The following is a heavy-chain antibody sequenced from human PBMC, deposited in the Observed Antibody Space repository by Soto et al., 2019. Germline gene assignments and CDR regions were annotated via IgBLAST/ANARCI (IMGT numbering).Heavy chain of an antibody. Sequence: PSETLSLTCAVSGGSISSGGYSWSWIRQPPGKGLEWIGYIYHSGSTNYNPSLKSRVTISVDTSKNQFSLKLSSVTAADTAVYYCARGRGALRYFDWLSLTFDYWGQGTLVTVSS. CDR3: ARGRGALRYFDWLSLTFDY. V-gene: IGHV4-30-2*01. CDR2: IYHSGST. CDR1: GGSISSGGYS. D-gene: IGHD3-9*01. J-gene: IGHJ4*02.